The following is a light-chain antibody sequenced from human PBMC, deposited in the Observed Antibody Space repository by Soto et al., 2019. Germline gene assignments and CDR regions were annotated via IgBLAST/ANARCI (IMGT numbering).Light chain of an antibody. CDR1: QTVSSNY. Sequence: EIVLTQSPGTLSLSPGESATLSCRASQTVSSNYLAWYQQKPGQAPRLLIYGASSRATGIPDRFSGSGSGTDFTLTLSRLEPEDFAVYYCQQYGSSPLYTFGQGTKLEI. CDR2: GAS. V-gene: IGKV3-20*01. J-gene: IGKJ2*01. CDR3: QQYGSSPLYT.